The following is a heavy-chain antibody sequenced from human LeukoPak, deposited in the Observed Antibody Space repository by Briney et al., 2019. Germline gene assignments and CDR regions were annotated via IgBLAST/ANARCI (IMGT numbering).Heavy chain of an antibody. Sequence: NPGGSLRLSCAASGFTFSSYSMNWVRQAPGKGLEWVSSISSSSSYIYYADSVKGRFTISRDNAKNSLYLQMNSLRAEDTALYYCARLSAYYYGSYFYYYMDVWGKGTTVTVSS. CDR3: ARLSAYYYGSYFYYYMDV. CDR2: ISSSSSYI. D-gene: IGHD3-10*01. J-gene: IGHJ6*03. CDR1: GFTFSSYS. V-gene: IGHV3-21*01.